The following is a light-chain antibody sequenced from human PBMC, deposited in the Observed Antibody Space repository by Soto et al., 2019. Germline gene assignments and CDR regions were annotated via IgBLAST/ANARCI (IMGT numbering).Light chain of an antibody. V-gene: IGKV3-15*01. J-gene: IGKJ1*01. Sequence: VMTQSPATLSVSPGERATLSCRASQSVSSNLAWYQQKPGQAPRLLIYGASTRATGIPDRFSGSGSGTEFTLTISRLQSEDFAVYYCQKYNNWPPATFGQGTKVDIK. CDR3: QKYNNWPPAT. CDR2: GAS. CDR1: QSVSSN.